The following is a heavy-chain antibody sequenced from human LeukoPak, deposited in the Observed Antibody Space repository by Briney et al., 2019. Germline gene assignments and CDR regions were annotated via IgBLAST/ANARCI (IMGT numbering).Heavy chain of an antibody. CDR1: GFTFSSYA. V-gene: IGHV3-23*01. CDR2: ISGSGGST. D-gene: IGHD3-3*01. J-gene: IGHJ4*02. CDR3: AKIPRITIFGVVPYYFDY. Sequence: SGGSLRLSCAASGFTFSSYAMSWVRQAPGKGLEWVSAISGSGGSTYYADSVKGRFTISRDNSKNTLYLQMNSLRAEDTAVYYCAKIPRITIFGVVPYYFDYWGQGTLVTVSS.